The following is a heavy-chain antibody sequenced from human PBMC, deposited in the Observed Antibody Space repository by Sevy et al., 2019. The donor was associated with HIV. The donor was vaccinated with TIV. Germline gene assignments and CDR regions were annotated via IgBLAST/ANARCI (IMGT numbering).Heavy chain of an antibody. J-gene: IGHJ4*02. Sequence: SETLSLTCTVSGGSINSGNYYWSWTRQPAGKGLEWIGRIYTSGSTNYNPSLKSRVTISVDTSKNQFSLKLSSVTAADTAVYYCARESGDCSSTSCYEGVFDYWGQGTLVTVSS. V-gene: IGHV4-61*02. D-gene: IGHD2-2*01. CDR1: GGSINSGNYY. CDR3: ARESGDCSSTSCYEGVFDY. CDR2: IYTSGST.